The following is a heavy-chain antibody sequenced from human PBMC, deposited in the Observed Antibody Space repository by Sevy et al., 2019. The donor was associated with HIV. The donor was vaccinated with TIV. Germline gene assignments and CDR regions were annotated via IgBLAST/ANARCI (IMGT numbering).Heavy chain of an antibody. Sequence: GESLKISCVASGFTFSDHYMEWVRQAPGKGLGWVGRTRNKADGYTTEYAASVKGRFTISRDESKNSLYVQMNSLKAEDTAVYYCATHAGIAAAGRVFDYWGQGTLVTVSS. CDR1: GFTFSDHY. D-gene: IGHD6-13*01. V-gene: IGHV3-72*01. CDR3: ATHAGIAAAGRVFDY. CDR2: TRNKADGYTT. J-gene: IGHJ4*02.